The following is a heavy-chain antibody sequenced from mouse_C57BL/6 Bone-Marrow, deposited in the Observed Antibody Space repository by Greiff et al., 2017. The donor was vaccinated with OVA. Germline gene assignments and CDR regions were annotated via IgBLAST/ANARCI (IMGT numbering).Heavy chain of an antibody. Sequence: EVQLQQSGAELVRPGASVKLSCTASGFNIKDDYMHWVKQRPEQGLEWIGWIDPENGDTEYASKFQGKATITADTSSNTAYLQLSSLTSEDTAVYYCTTDVATSWYFDVWGTGTTVTVSS. CDR3: TTDVATSWYFDV. CDR2: IDPENGDT. D-gene: IGHD1-1*01. J-gene: IGHJ1*03. CDR1: GFNIKDDY. V-gene: IGHV14-4*01.